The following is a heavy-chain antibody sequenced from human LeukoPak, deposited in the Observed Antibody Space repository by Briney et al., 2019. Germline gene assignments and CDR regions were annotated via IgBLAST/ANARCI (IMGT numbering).Heavy chain of an antibody. Sequence: GGSLRLSCAASGFTFSSYAMHWVRQAPGKGLGWVAVISYDGSNKYYADSVKGRFTISRDNSKNTLYLQMNSLRAEDTAVYYCARGPTGEVPFDYWGQGTLVTVSS. V-gene: IGHV3-30-3*01. D-gene: IGHD7-27*01. CDR1: GFTFSSYA. CDR3: ARGPTGEVPFDY. J-gene: IGHJ4*02. CDR2: ISYDGSNK.